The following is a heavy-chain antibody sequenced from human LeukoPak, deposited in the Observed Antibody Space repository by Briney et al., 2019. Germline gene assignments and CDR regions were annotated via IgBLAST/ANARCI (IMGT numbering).Heavy chain of an antibody. CDR1: GGSLTSGSRY. J-gene: IGHJ6*04. CDR2: FYSSTRT. V-gene: IGHV4-61*09. CDR3: ARCMSELDYGDYAYYYHMDV. D-gene: IGHD4-17*01. Sequence: PSQTLSLTCTISGGSLTSGSRYWSWIRQPAGKGLEWIGHFYSSTRTTYNPSLESRVTISGDTAKNQFSLKLDSVTAADTAVYFCARCMSELDYGDYAYYYHMDVWGKGTTVTVSS.